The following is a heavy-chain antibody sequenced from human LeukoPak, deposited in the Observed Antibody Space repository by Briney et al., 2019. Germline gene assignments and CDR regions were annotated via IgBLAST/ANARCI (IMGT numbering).Heavy chain of an antibody. D-gene: IGHD2-21*02. CDR3: ARQEYCGGDCFEDN. J-gene: IGHJ4*02. CDR2: IHYSGST. CDR1: GGSISSSSYY. V-gene: IGHV4-39*01. Sequence: SETLSLTSTVSGGSISSSSYYWGWIRQPPGKGLEWIGSIHYSGSTYYNPSLKSRVTISLDTSKNQFSLKLRSVTAADTAVYYCARQEYCGGDCFEDNWGQGTLVTVSS.